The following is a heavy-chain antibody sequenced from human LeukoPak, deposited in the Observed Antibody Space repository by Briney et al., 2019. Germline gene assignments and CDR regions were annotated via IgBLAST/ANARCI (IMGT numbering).Heavy chain of an antibody. Sequence: PGGSLTLSCAPSGFTFSSYSMKWVRQAPGKGLEWVSSISSSSSYIYYAGSVKGRFTISRDNAKNSLYLQMNSLRAEDTAVYYCARSGYSSGWYSEGIGYWGQGTLVTVSS. D-gene: IGHD6-19*01. CDR3: ARSGYSSGWYSEGIGY. CDR2: ISSSSSYI. CDR1: GFTFSSYS. V-gene: IGHV3-21*01. J-gene: IGHJ4*02.